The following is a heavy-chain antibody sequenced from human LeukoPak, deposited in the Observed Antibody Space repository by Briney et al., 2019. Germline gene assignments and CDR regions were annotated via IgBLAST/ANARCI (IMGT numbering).Heavy chain of an antibody. CDR2: INHSGST. CDR3: AKRSSGYYYYLNYYMDV. J-gene: IGHJ6*03. D-gene: IGHD3-22*01. V-gene: IGHV4-34*01. Sequence: PSETLSLTCAVYGGSFSGYYWSWIRQPPGKGLEWIGEINHSGSTNYNPSLKSRVTISVDTSKNQFSLKLSSVPAADTAVYYCAKRSSGYYYYLNYYMDVWSKGTTVTVSS. CDR1: GGSFSGYY.